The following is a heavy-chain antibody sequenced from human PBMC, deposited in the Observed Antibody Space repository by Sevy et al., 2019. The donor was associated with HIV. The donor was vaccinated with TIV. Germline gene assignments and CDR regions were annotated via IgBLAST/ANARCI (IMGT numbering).Heavy chain of an antibody. CDR2: IRQDGSEI. D-gene: IGHD6-19*01. J-gene: IGHJ4*02. CDR1: GFNLENFW. CDR3: VRAIQSDGSF. V-gene: IGHV3-7*01. Sequence: GGSLRLSCVASGFNLENFWMNWVRQAPGKGLEWVANIRQDGSEIYYVTSVKGRFTMSRDNARNLVYLQMNSLRVEDTALYYCVRAIQSDGSFWGQGALVTV.